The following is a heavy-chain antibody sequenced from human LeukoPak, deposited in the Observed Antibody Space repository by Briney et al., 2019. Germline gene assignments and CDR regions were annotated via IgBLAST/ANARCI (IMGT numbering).Heavy chain of an antibody. V-gene: IGHV3-66*01. Sequence: GGSLRLSCAASGFTVSSNYMSWVRQAPGKGLEWVSVIYSGGSTYYADSVKGRFTISRDNSKNTLYLQMNSLRAEDTAVYYCARDKRGAREGFDPWGQGTLVTVSS. CDR1: GFTVSSNY. CDR2: IYSGGST. D-gene: IGHD1-26*01. J-gene: IGHJ5*02. CDR3: ARDKRGAREGFDP.